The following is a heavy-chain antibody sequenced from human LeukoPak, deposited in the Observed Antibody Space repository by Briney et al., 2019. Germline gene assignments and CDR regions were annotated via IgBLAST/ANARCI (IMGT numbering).Heavy chain of an antibody. CDR2: INPSGGST. Sequence: GASVKVSCKASGYTFTSYYMHWVRQAPGQGLEWMGIINPSGGSTRYAQKFQGRVTMTRDTSTSTVYMELSSLRSEDTAVYYCARDIGWHYYDSSGSSGGFDYWGQGTLVTVSS. J-gene: IGHJ4*02. D-gene: IGHD3-22*01. CDR1: GYTFTSYY. V-gene: IGHV1-46*01. CDR3: ARDIGWHYYDSSGSSGGFDY.